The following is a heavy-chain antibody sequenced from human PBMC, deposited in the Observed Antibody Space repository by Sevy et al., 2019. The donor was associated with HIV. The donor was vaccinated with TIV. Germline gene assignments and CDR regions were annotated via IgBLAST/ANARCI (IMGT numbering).Heavy chain of an antibody. CDR2: IKRKTDGGTT. CDR1: GFTFSNAW. D-gene: IGHD5-18*01. J-gene: IGHJ4*02. V-gene: IGHV3-15*01. Sequence: GGSLRLSCAASGFTFSNAWMSWVRQAPGKGLEWVGRIKRKTDGGTTDYAAPVKGRFTISRDDSKNTLYLQMNSLKTEDTAVYYCTTEYTAMSLDPDDYWGQGTLVTVSS. CDR3: TTEYTAMSLDPDDY.